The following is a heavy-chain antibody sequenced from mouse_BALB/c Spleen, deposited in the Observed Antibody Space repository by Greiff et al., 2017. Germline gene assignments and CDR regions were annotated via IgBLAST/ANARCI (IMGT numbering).Heavy chain of an antibody. CDR3: ARESRVFFDY. D-gene: IGHD1-1*01. CDR2: INSNGGST. V-gene: IGHV5-6-3*01. Sequence: DVQLVESGGGLVQPGGSLKLSCAASGFTFSSYGMSWVRQTPDKRLELVATINSNGGSTYYPDSVKGRFTISRDNAKNTLYLQMSSLKSEDTAMYYCARESRVFFDYWGQGTTLTVSS. CDR1: GFTFSSYG. J-gene: IGHJ2*01.